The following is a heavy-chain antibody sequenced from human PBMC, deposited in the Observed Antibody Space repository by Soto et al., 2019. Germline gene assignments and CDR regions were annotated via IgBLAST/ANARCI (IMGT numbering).Heavy chain of an antibody. J-gene: IGHJ6*02. CDR2: IIPFFGTS. CDR1: GGTFSSYP. Sequence: QVQLVQSGAEVKKPGSSVKVSCKASGGTFSSYPINWVRQAPGQGLEWMGGIIPFFGTSNYAQKFQGRVTITADDSTRTAYMELRSLRSEDTAVYYCARVGHITNYGMAVWGQGTTVTVSS. D-gene: IGHD1-26*01. CDR3: ARVGHITNYGMAV. V-gene: IGHV1-69*01.